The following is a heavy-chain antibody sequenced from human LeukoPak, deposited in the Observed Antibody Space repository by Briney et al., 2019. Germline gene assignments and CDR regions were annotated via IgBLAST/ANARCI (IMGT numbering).Heavy chain of an antibody. Sequence: DSVKVACKVSGYTLTELYMHWVRQAPGKGLEWMGGFNHEDGETIYAQKLQGRATMTEDTSKNTAYMEMSSLRSEDTAVYYCATDVLFGESSFDYWGQGTLVTVSS. J-gene: IGHJ4*02. CDR2: FNHEDGET. CDR3: ATDVLFGESSFDY. D-gene: IGHD3-10*01. CDR1: GYTLTELY. V-gene: IGHV1-24*01.